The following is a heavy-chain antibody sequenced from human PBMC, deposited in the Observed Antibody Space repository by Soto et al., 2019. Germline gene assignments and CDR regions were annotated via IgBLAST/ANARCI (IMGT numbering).Heavy chain of an antibody. CDR3: ARDYGGSGRFDY. Sequence: EVQLVESGGGLVQPGGSLRLSCAASGFTVSSNYMSWVRQAPGKGLEWVSVIYTGGSTYYADSVKGRFTISRDNSKNMLYLQMNSLRAEDTAVYYCARDYGGSGRFDYWGQGTLVTVSS. V-gene: IGHV3-66*01. J-gene: IGHJ4*02. D-gene: IGHD4-17*01. CDR1: GFTVSSNY. CDR2: IYTGGST.